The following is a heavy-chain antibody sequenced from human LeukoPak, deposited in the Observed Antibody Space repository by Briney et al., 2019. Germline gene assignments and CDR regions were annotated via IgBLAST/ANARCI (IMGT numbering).Heavy chain of an antibody. CDR1: GYTFTGYY. D-gene: IGHD3-10*01. CDR3: AIQQRDYYGSGSLLDWFDP. Sequence: ASVTVSFTASGYTFTGYYMHWVRQAPGQGLEWMGWINLNSGGTNYAQKFQGRVTMTRDTSISTAYMELSRLRSDDTAVYYCAIQQRDYYGSGSLLDWFDPWGQGTLVTVSS. CDR2: INLNSGGT. J-gene: IGHJ5*02. V-gene: IGHV1-2*02.